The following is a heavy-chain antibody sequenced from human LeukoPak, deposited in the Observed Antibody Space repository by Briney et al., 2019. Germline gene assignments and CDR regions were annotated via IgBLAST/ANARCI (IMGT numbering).Heavy chain of an antibody. CDR3: AKGTQYYYDSSFDY. D-gene: IGHD3-22*01. V-gene: IGHV3-9*01. CDR1: GFTFSSYG. CDR2: ISWNSGSI. Sequence: GGSLRLSCAASGFTFSSYGMHWVRQAPGKGLEWVSGISWNSGSIGYADSVKGRFTISRDNAKNSLYLQMNSLRAEDTALYYCAKGTQYYYDSSFDYWGQGTLVTVSS. J-gene: IGHJ4*02.